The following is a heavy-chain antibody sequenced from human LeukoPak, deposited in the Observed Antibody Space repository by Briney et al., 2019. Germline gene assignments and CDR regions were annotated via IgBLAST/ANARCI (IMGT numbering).Heavy chain of an antibody. CDR2: ITWNSYDI. Sequence: SLRLSCAASGFTFDGYGMYWVRQAPGKGREGVSGITWNSYDIAYADSVEGRFNISRDTANNCLYLQMNSLSVEATALYYCTKVNAWRTGFDYWGQGTLVTVSS. J-gene: IGHJ4*02. V-gene: IGHV3-9*01. CDR3: TKVNAWRTGFDY. D-gene: IGHD1-1*01. CDR1: GFTFDGYG.